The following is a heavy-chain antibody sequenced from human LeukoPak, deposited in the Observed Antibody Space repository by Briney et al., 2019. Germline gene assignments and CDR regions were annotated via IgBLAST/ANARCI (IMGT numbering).Heavy chain of an antibody. CDR2: ISSSSASI. CDR1: GITLSDYY. J-gene: IGHJ4*02. D-gene: IGHD3-3*01. CDR3: ATSPGAYYDFWSGYYETY. Sequence: PGGSLRLSCAASGITLSDYYMSWIRQAPGKGLEWISYISSSSASIWCADSVQGRFTVSRDNAKNSLFLQMDSLGVEDTAVYYCATSPGAYYDFWSGYYETYWGQGTLVAVSS. V-gene: IGHV3-11*04.